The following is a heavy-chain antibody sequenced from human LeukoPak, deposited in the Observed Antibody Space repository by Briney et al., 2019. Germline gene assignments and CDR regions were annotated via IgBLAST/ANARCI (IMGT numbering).Heavy chain of an antibody. D-gene: IGHD6-13*01. CDR2: INHSGST. Sequence: SETLSLTCAVYGGSFSGYYWSWIRQPPGKGLEWIGEINHSGSTNYNPSLKSRVTISVDTSKNQFSLKLSSVTAADTAVYYCARDSSSSEASWFDPWGQGTLVTVSS. CDR1: GGSFSGYY. V-gene: IGHV4-34*01. CDR3: ARDSSSSEASWFDP. J-gene: IGHJ5*02.